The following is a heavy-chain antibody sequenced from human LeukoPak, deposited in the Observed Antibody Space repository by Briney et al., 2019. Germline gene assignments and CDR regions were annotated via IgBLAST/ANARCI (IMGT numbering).Heavy chain of an antibody. V-gene: IGHV3-30-3*01. CDR1: GFTFSSYA. D-gene: IGHD6-6*01. J-gene: IGHJ3*02. CDR3: ARARGPIAARRGDAFDI. Sequence: GGSLRLSCAASGFTFSSYAMHWVRQAPGKGLEWVAVISYDGSNKYYADSVKGRFTISRDNPKNTLYLQMNSLRAEDTAVYYCARARGPIAARRGDAFDIWGQGIMVTVSS. CDR2: ISYDGSNK.